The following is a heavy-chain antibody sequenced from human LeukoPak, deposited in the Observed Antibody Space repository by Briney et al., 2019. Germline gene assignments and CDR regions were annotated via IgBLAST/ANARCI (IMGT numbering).Heavy chain of an antibody. V-gene: IGHV4-59*01. D-gene: IGHD5-24*01. CDR3: ATGRDPYKTGH. Sequence: KPSETLSLTCTVSGGSISSYYWSWIRQPPGKGLEWIGVICDNGNTDYNPSLKSRVTISVDTSKSQFSLKLSSLAAADTAVYYCATGRDPYKTGHWGQGTLVTVSS. J-gene: IGHJ4*02. CDR1: GGSISSYY. CDR2: ICDNGNT.